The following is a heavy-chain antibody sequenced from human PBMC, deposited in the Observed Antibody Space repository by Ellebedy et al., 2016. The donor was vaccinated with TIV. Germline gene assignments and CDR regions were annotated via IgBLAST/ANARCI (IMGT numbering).Heavy chain of an antibody. CDR2: IIPVLRTA. CDR1: GGTFSSFL. J-gene: IGHJ4*02. Sequence: AASVKVSCNASGGTFSSFLINWLRQATGQGLEWMGGIIPVLRTANYAQKFQGRLIIAADESTSTAYMELSTLRSEDTALYFCAHLEGSGTFDYWGQGTLVTVSS. CDR3: AHLEGSGTFDY. V-gene: IGHV1-69*13. D-gene: IGHD3-10*01.